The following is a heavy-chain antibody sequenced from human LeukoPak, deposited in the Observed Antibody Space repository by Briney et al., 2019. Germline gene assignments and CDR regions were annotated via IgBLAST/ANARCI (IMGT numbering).Heavy chain of an antibody. CDR1: GFTFSSYW. D-gene: IGHD1-7*01. CDR3: ARERELRHYYYYMDV. Sequence: GGSLRLSCAASGFTFSSYWMSWVRQAPGKGLEWVANIKQDGSEKYYVDSVKGRFTISRDNAKNSLYLQMNSLRAEDTAVYYCARERELRHYYYYMDVWGKGTTVTVSS. CDR2: IKQDGSEK. V-gene: IGHV3-7*01. J-gene: IGHJ6*03.